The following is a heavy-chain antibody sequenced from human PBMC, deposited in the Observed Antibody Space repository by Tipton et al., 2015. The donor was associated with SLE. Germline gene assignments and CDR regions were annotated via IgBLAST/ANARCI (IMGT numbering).Heavy chain of an antibody. J-gene: IGHJ5*02. CDR3: ARGTYFDWPKESRGWFDP. CDR1: SGSLRSSFYY. V-gene: IGHV4-39*07. Sequence: TLSLTCSVSSGSLRSSFYYWGWVRQPPGKGLEWIGSVHYGGNTYYNPSLESRVTISLDTSKNQFSLRLNSVTAADTAVYYCARGTYFDWPKESRGWFDPWGQGTLVTVSS. D-gene: IGHD3-9*01. CDR2: VHYGGNT.